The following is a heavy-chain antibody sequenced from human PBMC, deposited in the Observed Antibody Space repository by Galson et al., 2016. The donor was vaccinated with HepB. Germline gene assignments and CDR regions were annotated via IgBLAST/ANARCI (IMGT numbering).Heavy chain of an antibody. CDR2: IKLDGSDK. CDR3: ARRNLLDY. CDR1: GFTFRSYW. J-gene: IGHJ4*02. V-gene: IGHV3-7*03. D-gene: IGHD1-14*01. Sequence: LRLSCAASGFTFRSYWMSWVRQAPGKGLEWVANIKLDGSDKFYVDSVKGRFTISRDNAKNSVYLQMNSLRAKDTAVYYCARRNLLDYWGQGTLVAISS.